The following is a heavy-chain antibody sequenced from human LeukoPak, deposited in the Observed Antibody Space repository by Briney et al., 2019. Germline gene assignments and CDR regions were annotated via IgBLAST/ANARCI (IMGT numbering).Heavy chain of an antibody. CDR1: GYTFTSYA. J-gene: IGHJ6*02. Sequence: ASVKVSCKASGYTFTSYAMNWVRQAPGQGLEWMGWINTNTGNPTYAQGFTGRFVFSLDTSVSTAYLQISSLKAEDTAVYYCARDRSTGYYTYYYGMDVWGQGTTVTVSS. CDR3: ARDRSTGYYTYYYGMDV. V-gene: IGHV7-4-1*02. D-gene: IGHD3-9*01. CDR2: INTNTGNP.